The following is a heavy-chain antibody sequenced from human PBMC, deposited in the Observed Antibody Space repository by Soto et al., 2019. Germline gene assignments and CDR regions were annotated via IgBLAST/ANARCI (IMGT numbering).Heavy chain of an antibody. J-gene: IGHJ4*02. CDR3: ARDPGRAATPYYFDY. D-gene: IGHD2-15*01. CDR2: IIPIFGTA. CDR1: GGTFSSFA. Sequence: QVQLVQSGAEVKKPGSSVKVSCKASGGTFSSFAISWVRQAPGQGLEWMGGIIPIFGTANYAQKFQSRVTITADESTSTAYMELSSLRSEDTAVYYCARDPGRAATPYYFDYWGQGTLVTVSS. V-gene: IGHV1-69*12.